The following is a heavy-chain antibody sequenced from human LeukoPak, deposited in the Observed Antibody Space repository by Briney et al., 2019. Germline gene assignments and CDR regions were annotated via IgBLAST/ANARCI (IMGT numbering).Heavy chain of an antibody. Sequence: GGSLRLSCAASGFSFSTYGMHWVRQTPGKELEWVAFIQYDGTNKYYGDSVKGRFTISRDNSRNTVYLQMNSLRAEDTAVYYCAKGSQWYEDYWGQGTLVTVSS. J-gene: IGHJ4*02. CDR1: GFSFSTYG. CDR3: AKGSQWYEDY. CDR2: IQYDGTNK. V-gene: IGHV3-30*02. D-gene: IGHD2-15*01.